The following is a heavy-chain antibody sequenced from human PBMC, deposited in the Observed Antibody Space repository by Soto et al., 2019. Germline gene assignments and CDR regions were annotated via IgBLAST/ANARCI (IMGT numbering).Heavy chain of an antibody. CDR2: INPNTGST. Sequence: QVQLVQSGAEVKKPGASVKVSCRASGYTFTSYYIHWVRQAPGQGLEWMGIINPNTGSTSYAQKFKGRVTVTRDTSTSTVYMELSSLRSEDTAVYYCGRDPNLSLTYHYYGMDVWGQGTSVTVS. CDR1: GYTFTSYY. CDR3: GRDPNLSLTYHYYGMDV. V-gene: IGHV1-46*01. J-gene: IGHJ6*02.